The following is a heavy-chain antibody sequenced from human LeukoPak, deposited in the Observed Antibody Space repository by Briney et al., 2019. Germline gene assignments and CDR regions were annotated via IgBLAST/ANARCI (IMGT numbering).Heavy chain of an antibody. Sequence: PGGSLRLSCAASGFTFSTYSMNWVRQAPGKGLEWVSSISTSGTYIYYADSLKGRFTISRDNAKNSLYLQMHGLRAEDTAVYYCARDLADHSDYWGQGILVTVSS. D-gene: IGHD2-21*01. CDR3: ARDLADHSDY. V-gene: IGHV3-21*01. J-gene: IGHJ4*02. CDR2: ISTSGTYI. CDR1: GFTFSTYS.